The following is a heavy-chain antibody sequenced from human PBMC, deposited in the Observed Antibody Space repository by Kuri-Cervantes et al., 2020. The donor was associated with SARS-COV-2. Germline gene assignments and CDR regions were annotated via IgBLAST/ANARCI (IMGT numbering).Heavy chain of an antibody. CDR3: ARSRFLEWLFRDWYFDL. Sequence: ASVKVSCKASGYTFTSYGISWVRQAPGQGLEWMGWISAYNGNTNYAQKLQGRVTTTTDTSTSTAYMELRSLRSDDTAVYYCARSRFLEWLFRDWYFDLWGRGTLVTVSS. D-gene: IGHD3-3*01. V-gene: IGHV1-18*01. CDR1: GYTFTSYG. J-gene: IGHJ2*01. CDR2: ISAYNGNT.